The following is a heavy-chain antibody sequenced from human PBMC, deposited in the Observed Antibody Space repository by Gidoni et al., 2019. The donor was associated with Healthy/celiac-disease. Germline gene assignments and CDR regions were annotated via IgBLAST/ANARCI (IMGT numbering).Heavy chain of an antibody. CDR2: MSSSSSTI. CDR1: GFTFSSYS. Sequence: EVQLVESGGGLVQPGGSLRLSCAASGFTFSSYSMNWVRQAPGKGLEWVSYMSSSSSTIYYADSVKGRFTISRDNAKNSLYLQMNSLRDEDTAVYYCARDLDSSSWYWNWFDPWGQGTLVTVSS. D-gene: IGHD6-13*01. V-gene: IGHV3-48*02. J-gene: IGHJ5*02. CDR3: ARDLDSSSWYWNWFDP.